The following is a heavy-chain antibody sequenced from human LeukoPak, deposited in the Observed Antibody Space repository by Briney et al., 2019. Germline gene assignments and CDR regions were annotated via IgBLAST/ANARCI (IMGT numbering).Heavy chain of an antibody. CDR3: ARGGATMIVPIL. V-gene: IGHV3-53*01. Sequence: PGGSLRLSCVASGFTVSSSHMTWVRQAPGKGLEWVSVLYSGGSTYYADSVKGRFTISRDNSKNTLYLQMNSLRAEGTAVYYCARGGATMIVPILWGQGTLVTVSS. D-gene: IGHD3-22*01. CDR1: GFTVSSSH. CDR2: LYSGGST. J-gene: IGHJ4*02.